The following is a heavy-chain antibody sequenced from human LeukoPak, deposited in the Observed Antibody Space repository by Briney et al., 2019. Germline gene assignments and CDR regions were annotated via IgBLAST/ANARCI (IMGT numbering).Heavy chain of an antibody. CDR2: IIPIFGTA. CDR1: GGTFSSYA. CDR3: ARDSDYYDSSVGYAFDI. V-gene: IGHV1-69*05. D-gene: IGHD3-22*01. J-gene: IGHJ3*02. Sequence: ASVKVSCKASGGTFSSYAISWVRQAPGQGLEWMGRIIPIFGTANYAQKFQGRVTITTDESTSTAYMELSSLRSEDKAVYYCARDSDYYDSSVGYAFDIWGQGTMVTVSS.